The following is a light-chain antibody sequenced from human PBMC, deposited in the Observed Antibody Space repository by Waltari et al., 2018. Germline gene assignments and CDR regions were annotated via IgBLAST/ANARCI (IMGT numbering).Light chain of an antibody. CDR2: DKN. V-gene: IGLV3-19*01. J-gene: IGLJ2*01. CDR1: SLRSYY. Sequence: SSELTQDPAVSVAMGQTVRITCQGDSLRSYYASWYQQRPGQAPILVMYDKNNRPSGVPDRFAGSSSDNTASLTITGAQAEDEASDYCHSRDASGVGGSFGGGTKLTVL. CDR3: HSRDASGVGGS.